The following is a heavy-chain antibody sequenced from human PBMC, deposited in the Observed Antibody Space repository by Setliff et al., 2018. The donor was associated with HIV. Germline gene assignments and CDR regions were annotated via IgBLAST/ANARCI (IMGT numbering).Heavy chain of an antibody. CDR2: IIPIFDTT. Sequence: ASVKVSCKASGGTLSTYGISWVRQAPGQGLEWMGGIIPIFDTTNYAQKFRGRVTITADESTSTAYMELSSLRSDDTAVYYCAAEINTDNNCCWFDPWGQGTLVTVSS. CDR3: AAEINTDNNCCWFDP. V-gene: IGHV1-69*13. D-gene: IGHD1-20*01. J-gene: IGHJ5*02. CDR1: GGTLSTYG.